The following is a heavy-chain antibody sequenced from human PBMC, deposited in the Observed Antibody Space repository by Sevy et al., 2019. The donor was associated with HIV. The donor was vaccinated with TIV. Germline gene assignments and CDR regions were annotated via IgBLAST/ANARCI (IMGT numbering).Heavy chain of an antibody. CDR2: IYYSGST. CDR3: ARDLRDYIWGSYRSLGAFDI. D-gene: IGHD3-16*02. CDR1: GGSISSYY. J-gene: IGHJ3*02. V-gene: IGHV4-59*01. Sequence: SETLSLTCTVSGGSISSYYWSWIRQPPGKGLEWIGYIYYSGSTNYNPSLQSRVTISVDTSKNPFSLKLSSVTAADTAVYYWARDLRDYIWGSYRSLGAFDIWGQGTMVTVSS.